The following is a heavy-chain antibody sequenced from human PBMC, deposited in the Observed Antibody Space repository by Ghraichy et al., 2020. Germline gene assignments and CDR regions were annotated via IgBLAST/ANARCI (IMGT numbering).Heavy chain of an antibody. CDR2: IRNKDNDYGT. J-gene: IGHJ6*03. CDR1: GFTFSDHN. V-gene: IGHV3-72*01. CDR3: VRRQFLHNYMDV. Sequence: LTCAASGFTFSDHNMDWVRQTPGKGLEWVGRIRNKDNDYGTRYAASVEGRFAISRDDSKNLMILQMNSLKIEDTAVYYCVRRQFLHNYMDVWGKGTTVTVS. D-gene: IGHD2/OR15-2a*01.